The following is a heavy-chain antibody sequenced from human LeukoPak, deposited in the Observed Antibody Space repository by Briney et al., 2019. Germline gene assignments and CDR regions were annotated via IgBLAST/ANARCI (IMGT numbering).Heavy chain of an antibody. V-gene: IGHV3-23*01. CDR2: ISGSGGSI. D-gene: IGHD6-13*01. Sequence: GGSLRLSCAASGFTFSSYAMSWVRQAPGKGLEWVSVISGSGGSIYYADSVKGRFTISRDNSKNTLYLQMNSLRAEDTAVYYCARATRIAAAEFFFDYWGQGTLVTVSS. CDR1: GFTFSSYA. J-gene: IGHJ4*02. CDR3: ARATRIAAAEFFFDY.